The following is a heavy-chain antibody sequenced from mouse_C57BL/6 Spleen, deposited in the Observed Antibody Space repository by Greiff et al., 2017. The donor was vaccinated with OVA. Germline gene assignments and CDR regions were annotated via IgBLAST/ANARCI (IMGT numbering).Heavy chain of an antibody. J-gene: IGHJ3*01. Sequence: VQLVESGPELVKPGASVKISCKASGYAFSSSWMNWVKQRPGKGLEWIGRIYPGDGDTNYNGKFKGKATLTADKSSSTAYMQLSSLTSEDSAVYFCARELGAWFAYWGQGTLVTVSA. D-gene: IGHD4-1*01. CDR1: GYAFSSSW. V-gene: IGHV1-82*01. CDR2: IYPGDGDT. CDR3: ARELGAWFAY.